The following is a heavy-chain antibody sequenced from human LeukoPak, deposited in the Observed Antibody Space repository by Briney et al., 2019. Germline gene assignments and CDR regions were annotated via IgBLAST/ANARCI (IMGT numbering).Heavy chain of an antibody. Sequence: GGSLRLSCAASGFTFSSYSMNWVRQAPGKGLERVSSISSSSSYIYYADSVKGRFTISRDNAKNSLYLQMNSLRAEDTAVYYCARDLVQQLEVPYYGMDVWGQGTTVTVSS. J-gene: IGHJ6*02. V-gene: IGHV3-21*01. CDR2: ISSSSSYI. CDR3: ARDLVQQLEVPYYGMDV. CDR1: GFTFSSYS. D-gene: IGHD6-6*01.